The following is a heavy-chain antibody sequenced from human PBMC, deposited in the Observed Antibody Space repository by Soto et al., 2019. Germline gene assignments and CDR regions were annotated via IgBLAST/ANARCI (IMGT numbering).Heavy chain of an antibody. J-gene: IGHJ6*02. CDR1: GGSISSSSYY. CDR2: IYYSGST. Sequence: QLQLQESGPGLVKPSETLSLTCTVSGGSISSSSYYWGWIRQPPGKGLEWIGSIYYSGSTYYNPSLQSRVTTSVHTSKNQFSLRLSSVTAADTAVYYCASITPVTTTDYSYGMDVWGQGTTVTVSS. D-gene: IGHD4-17*01. V-gene: IGHV4-39*01. CDR3: ASITPVTTTDYSYGMDV.